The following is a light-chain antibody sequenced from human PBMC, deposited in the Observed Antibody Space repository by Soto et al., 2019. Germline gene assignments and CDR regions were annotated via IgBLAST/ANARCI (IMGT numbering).Light chain of an antibody. CDR2: DAS. J-gene: IGKJ3*01. CDR3: QQFNSYPV. V-gene: IGKV1-13*02. Sequence: AIQLTQSPSSLSASVGDRVTITCRASQGISSALAWYQQKPGKAPKLLIYDASSLESGVPSRFSGSGSGTDFTLTISSLQPEDFETYYCQQFNSYPVFGPGTKVDIK. CDR1: QGISSA.